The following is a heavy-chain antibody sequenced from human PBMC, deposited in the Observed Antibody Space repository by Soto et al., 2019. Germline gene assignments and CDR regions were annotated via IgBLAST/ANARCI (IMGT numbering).Heavy chain of an antibody. CDR3: ARDRCSSTSCYVSADYDAFDI. V-gene: IGHV1-18*01. J-gene: IGHJ3*02. Sequence: ASVKVCCKASGYTFTSYGISWVRQAPGQGLEWMGWISAYNGNTNYAQKLQGRVTMTTDTSTSTAYMELRSLRSDDTAVYYCARDRCSSTSCYVSADYDAFDIWGQGTMVTVSS. CDR1: GYTFTSYG. D-gene: IGHD2-2*01. CDR2: ISAYNGNT.